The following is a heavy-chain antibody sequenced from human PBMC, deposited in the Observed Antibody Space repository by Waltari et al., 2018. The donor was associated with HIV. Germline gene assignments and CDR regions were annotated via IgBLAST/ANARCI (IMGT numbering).Heavy chain of an antibody. D-gene: IGHD6-13*01. CDR1: GFTFSSVY. CDR3: ARDTTVVGTRYFDY. V-gene: IGHV3-53*01. CDR2: IHSSGGT. J-gene: IGHJ4*02. Sequence: EVQLVESGGGLIQPGGSLRLCCAASGFTFSSVYTSWVRQAPGKGLEWVSVIHSSGGTNYADSVNGRFTISRDNSKNTLYLQMNSLGAEDTAVYYCARDTTVVGTRYFDYWGRGTLVTVSS.